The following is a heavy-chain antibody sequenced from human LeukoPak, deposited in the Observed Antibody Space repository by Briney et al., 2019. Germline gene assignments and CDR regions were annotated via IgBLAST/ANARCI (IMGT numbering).Heavy chain of an antibody. Sequence: ASVKVSCKASGYTFTSYGISWVRQAPGQGLEWMGGISAYNGNTNYAQKLQGRVTMTTDTSTSTAYMELRSLRSDDTAVYYCARSLYCSGGSCYSHWFDPWGQGTLVTVSS. CDR2: ISAYNGNT. CDR3: ARSLYCSGGSCYSHWFDP. J-gene: IGHJ5*02. V-gene: IGHV1-18*01. D-gene: IGHD2-15*01. CDR1: GYTFTSYG.